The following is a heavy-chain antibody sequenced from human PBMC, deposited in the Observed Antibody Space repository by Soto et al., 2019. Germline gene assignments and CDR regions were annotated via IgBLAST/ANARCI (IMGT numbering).Heavy chain of an antibody. J-gene: IGHJ5*01. CDR2: IWPDGDIE. V-gene: IGHV3-33*06. CDR3: AKVGLVATTQMGWFDS. D-gene: IGHD1-7*01. Sequence: QVQLVESGGGVVQPGRSLRLSCVASGFTFYNYGMHWVRQAPGKGLEWVAAIWPDGDIEHYPDSVRGRFTISRDNSRNTRYLQMNSLRAEDTAMYYCAKVGLVATTQMGWFDSWGQGTLVIVSS. CDR1: GFTFYNYG.